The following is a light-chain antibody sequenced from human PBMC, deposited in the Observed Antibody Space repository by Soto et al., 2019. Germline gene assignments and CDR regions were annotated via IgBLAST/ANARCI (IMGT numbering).Light chain of an antibody. CDR2: DAS. J-gene: IGKJ1*01. V-gene: IGKV1-5*01. CDR1: QSISSW. Sequence: DIQMTQSPSTLSASVGDRVTVTCRASQSISSWLAWYQQKPGKAPKLLIYDASSLESGVPSRFSGSGSGTDFTLLISSLQPDDFATYYCQQYNSYSRTFGQGTKVEIK. CDR3: QQYNSYSRT.